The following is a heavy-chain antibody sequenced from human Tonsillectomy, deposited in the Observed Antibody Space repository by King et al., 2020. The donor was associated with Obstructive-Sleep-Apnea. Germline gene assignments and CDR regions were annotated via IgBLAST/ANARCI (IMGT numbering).Heavy chain of an antibody. D-gene: IGHD3-9*01. Sequence: LQLVQSGGALVQPGGSLRLSCAASGFTFSSYSMNWVRQAPGKGLEWVSYISSTDGTIYYADSVKGRFTISRDNAKDSLYLQMNSLRAEDTAVYYCARARYLDGLSDFAYWGQGTLVTVSS. CDR2: ISSTDGTI. V-gene: IGHV3-48*04. CDR1: GFTFSSYS. J-gene: IGHJ4*02. CDR3: ARARYLDGLSDFAY.